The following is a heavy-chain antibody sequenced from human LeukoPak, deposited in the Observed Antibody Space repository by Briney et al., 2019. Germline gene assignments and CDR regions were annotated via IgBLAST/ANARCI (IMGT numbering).Heavy chain of an antibody. CDR2: IYYSGST. CDR1: GGSISSGGYY. V-gene: IGHV4-31*03. J-gene: IGHJ4*02. CDR3: AKRGSLGPFDY. Sequence: SETLSLTCTVSGGSISSGGYYWSWIRQHPGKGLEWIGYIYYSGSTYYNPSLKSRVTISVDTSKNQFSLKLSSVTAADTAVYYCAKRGSLGPFDYWGQGTLVTVSS. D-gene: IGHD7-27*01.